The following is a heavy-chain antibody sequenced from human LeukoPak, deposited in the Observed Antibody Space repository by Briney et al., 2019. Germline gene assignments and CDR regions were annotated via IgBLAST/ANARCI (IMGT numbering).Heavy chain of an antibody. V-gene: IGHV3-23*01. D-gene: IGHD6-13*01. CDR2: MSTNDDHT. J-gene: IGHJ4*02. Sequence: GGSLRLSCAASGFTFSSYAMSWVRQAPGKGLEWVSSMSTNDDHTYYEDSVKGRFTISRDNSKNTLHLQTNSLRVEDTAVYYCAKRLYSSSWQQIYDYWGQGTLVTVSS. CDR1: GFTFSSYA. CDR3: AKRLYSSSWQQIYDY.